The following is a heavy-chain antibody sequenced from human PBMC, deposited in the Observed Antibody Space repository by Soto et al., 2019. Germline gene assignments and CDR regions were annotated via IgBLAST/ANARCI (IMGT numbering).Heavy chain of an antibody. D-gene: IGHD6-19*01. CDR2: ISWNSGSI. Sequence: SLRLSCAASGFTFGDYAMQWVRQAPGKGLEWVSAISWNSGSIDYADSVKGRFTISRDNAKNFLYLQMNSLRAEDTALYYCAKSHTTSGWYVTTDYWSQGTRVTVSS. CDR3: AKSHTTSGWYVTTDY. V-gene: IGHV3-9*01. J-gene: IGHJ4*02. CDR1: GFTFGDYA.